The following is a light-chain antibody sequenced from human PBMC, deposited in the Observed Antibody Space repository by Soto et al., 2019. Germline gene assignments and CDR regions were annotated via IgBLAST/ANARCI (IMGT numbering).Light chain of an antibody. CDR1: SSNIGSNY. CDR2: SNN. J-gene: IGLJ1*01. Sequence: QSVLTQPPSASWTPGQRVTISCSGSSSNIGSNYVYWYQQLPGTAPKLLIYSNNQLPSGVPDRFSGSKSGTSASLAISGLRSEDEADYYCAAWDDSLSGRRGVFGTGTKVTVL. CDR3: AAWDDSLSGRRGV. V-gene: IGLV1-47*02.